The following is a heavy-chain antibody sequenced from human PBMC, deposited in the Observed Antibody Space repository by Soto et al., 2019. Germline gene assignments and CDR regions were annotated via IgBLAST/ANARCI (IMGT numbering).Heavy chain of an antibody. V-gene: IGHV3-23*01. CDR1: GFTVSSYA. CDR3: AKVPYDFWSGYYSDY. Sequence: GGSLRLSCAASGFTVSSYAMSWVRQAPGKGLEWVSAISGSGGSTYYADSVKGRFTISRDNSKNTLYLQMNSLRAEDTAVYYCAKVPYDFWSGYYSDYWGQGTLVTVSS. D-gene: IGHD3-3*01. J-gene: IGHJ4*02. CDR2: ISGSGGST.